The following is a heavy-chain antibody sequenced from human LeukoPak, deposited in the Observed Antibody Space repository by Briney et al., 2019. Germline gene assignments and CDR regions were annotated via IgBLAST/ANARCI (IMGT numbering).Heavy chain of an antibody. CDR2: ISSSSSTI. D-gene: IGHD3-10*01. J-gene: IGHJ4*02. V-gene: IGHV3-48*04. CDR3: ARNQASGSGSYYKAY. CDR1: GFTFSSYS. Sequence: TGGSLRLSCAASGFTFSSYSMNWVRQAPGKGLEWVSYISSSSSTIYYADSVKGRFTISRDNAKNSLYLQMNSLRAEDTAVYYCARNQASGSGSYYKAYWGQGTLVTVSS.